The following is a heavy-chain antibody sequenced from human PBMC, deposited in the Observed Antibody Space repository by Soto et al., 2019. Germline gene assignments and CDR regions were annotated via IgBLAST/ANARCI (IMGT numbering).Heavy chain of an antibody. CDR3: TTVGSSGWPRNAFDI. CDR1: GFTFSNAW. Sequence: PGGSLRLSCAASGFTFSNAWMSWVRQAPGKGLEWVGRIKSKTDGGTTDYAAPVKGRFTISRDDSKNTLYLQMNSLKTEDTAVYYCTTVGSSGWPRNAFDIWGQGTIVTVSS. CDR2: IKSKTDGGTT. J-gene: IGHJ3*02. V-gene: IGHV3-15*01. D-gene: IGHD6-19*01.